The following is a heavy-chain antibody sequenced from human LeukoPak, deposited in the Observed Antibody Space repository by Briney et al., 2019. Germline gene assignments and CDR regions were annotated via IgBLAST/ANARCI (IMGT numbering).Heavy chain of an antibody. CDR3: ARDRGRGTKGNWFDP. CDR1: GGSISSSSYY. Sequence: SETLSLTCTVSGGSISSSSYYWGWIRHPPGKGLEWIGCIYYSGSTYYNPSFKSRVTISVDTSKNQFSLKLSSVTAADTAVYYCARDRGRGTKGNWFDPWGQGTLVTVSS. J-gene: IGHJ5*02. CDR2: IYYSGST. D-gene: IGHD2-8*01. V-gene: IGHV4-39*07.